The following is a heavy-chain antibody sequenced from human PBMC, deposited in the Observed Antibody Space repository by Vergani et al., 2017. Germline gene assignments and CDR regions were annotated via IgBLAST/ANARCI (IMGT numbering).Heavy chain of an antibody. CDR3: AKSLSPGSNMHN. Sequence: EVQLLESGGGLVQPGGSLRLSCAASGFTFSSYAMSWVRQAPGKGLEWVSAISGSGGSTYYADSVKGRFTISRDNSKNTLYLQMNSLRAEDTAVDYCAKSLSPGSNMHNWGQGTLVTVSS. J-gene: IGHJ4*02. D-gene: IGHD2-2*01. CDR2: ISGSGGST. CDR1: GFTFSSYA. V-gene: IGHV3-23*01.